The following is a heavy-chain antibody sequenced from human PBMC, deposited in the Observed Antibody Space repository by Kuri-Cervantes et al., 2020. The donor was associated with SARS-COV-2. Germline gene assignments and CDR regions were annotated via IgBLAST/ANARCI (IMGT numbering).Heavy chain of an antibody. V-gene: IGHV3-30*18. J-gene: IGHJ4*02. CDR3: AKDRVGVQDF. CDR1: GFTFSTYG. D-gene: IGHD2-21*01. Sequence: GGSLRLSCAASGFTFSTYGMHWVRQAPGKGLEWVAVISYDERNKFYIDSVKGRFTISRDNSQNTLYLHMKSLRSEDTAMYYCAKDRVGVQDFWGQGTLVTVSS. CDR2: ISYDERNK.